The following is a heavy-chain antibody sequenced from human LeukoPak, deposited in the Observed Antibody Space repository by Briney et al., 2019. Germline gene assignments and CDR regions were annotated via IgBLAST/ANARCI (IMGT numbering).Heavy chain of an antibody. Sequence: GGSLRLSWAAAGFTVSSYAMSWVRQAPGKGLEWVSAISGSGGSTYYADSVKGRFTISRDNSKNTLYLQMNSLRAEDTAVYYCARGGRQQLGNVADYWGQGTLVTVSS. CDR2: ISGSGGST. CDR1: GFTVSSYA. CDR3: ARGGRQQLGNVADY. J-gene: IGHJ4*02. V-gene: IGHV3-23*01. D-gene: IGHD6-13*01.